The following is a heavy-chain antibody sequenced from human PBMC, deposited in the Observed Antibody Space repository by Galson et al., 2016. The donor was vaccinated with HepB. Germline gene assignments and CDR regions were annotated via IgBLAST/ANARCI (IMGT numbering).Heavy chain of an antibody. CDR1: GYTFTTYW. Sequence: QSGAEVKKPGESLKIFCKASGYTFTTYWITWVRQVPGKGLEWVGRIDPSDYDTNYNPSFFGQVTISTDRSISTAYLQWSSLKASDSAICYCARQGRYHFESKGDCWGPGTLVTVSS. CDR2: IDPSDYDT. V-gene: IGHV5-10-1*01. J-gene: IGHJ4*02. CDR3: ARQGRYHFESKGDC. D-gene: IGHD3-3*02.